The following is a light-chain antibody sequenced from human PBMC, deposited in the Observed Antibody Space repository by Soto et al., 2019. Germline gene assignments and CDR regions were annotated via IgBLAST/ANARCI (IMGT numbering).Light chain of an antibody. J-gene: IGLJ7*01. CDR1: RSDVGSHNL. CDR2: EVS. Sequence: QSVLTQPASVSGSPGQSITISCTGTRSDVGSHNLVSWYQQHPGQAPKLMIYEVSKRPLGVSARFSASKSGNTASLTISGLHAEDEADYYCCSYGGSRAVFGGGTQLTVL. V-gene: IGLV2-23*02. CDR3: CSYGGSRAV.